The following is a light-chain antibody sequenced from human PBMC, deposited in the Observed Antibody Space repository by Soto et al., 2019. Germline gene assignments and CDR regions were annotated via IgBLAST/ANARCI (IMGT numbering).Light chain of an antibody. CDR3: QPCDTYWA. CDR2: DAS. Sequence: QMTQSPSTLSASVGDRVTITCRASHNIDRWLAWYQQKPGMAPKLLISDASTLESGVPSRFSGSGSGTEFTLTISNLQPDDYATYCCQPCDTYWAFGQGTKVEIK. V-gene: IGKV1-5*01. CDR1: HNIDRW. J-gene: IGKJ1*01.